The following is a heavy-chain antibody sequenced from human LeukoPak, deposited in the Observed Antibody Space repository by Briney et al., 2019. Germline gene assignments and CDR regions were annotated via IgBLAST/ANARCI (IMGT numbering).Heavy chain of an antibody. CDR2: ISWNSGSI. J-gene: IGHJ4*02. Sequence: GGSLRLSCAASGFTFDDYAMHWVRQAPGKGLEWVSGISWNSGSIGYADSVKGRFTISRDNAKNSLYLQVNSLRAEDTALYYCALLGASPDYWGQGTLVTVSS. CDR1: GFTFDDYA. D-gene: IGHD3-16*01. CDR3: ALLGASPDY. V-gene: IGHV3-9*01.